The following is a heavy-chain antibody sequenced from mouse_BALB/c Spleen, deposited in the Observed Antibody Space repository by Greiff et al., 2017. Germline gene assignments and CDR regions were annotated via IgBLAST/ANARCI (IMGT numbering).Heavy chain of an antibody. J-gene: IGHJ2*01. CDR1: GFTFSSYA. Sequence: EVKLVESGGGLVQPGGSMKLSCAASGFTFSSYAMSWVRQSPEKRLEWVAEISSGGSYTYYPDTVTGRFTISRDNAKNTLYLEMSSLRSEDTAMYYCARDNGYYSTYYFDYWGQGTTLTVSS. V-gene: IGHV5-9-4*01. CDR2: ISSGGSYT. D-gene: IGHD2-3*01. CDR3: ARDNGYYSTYYFDY.